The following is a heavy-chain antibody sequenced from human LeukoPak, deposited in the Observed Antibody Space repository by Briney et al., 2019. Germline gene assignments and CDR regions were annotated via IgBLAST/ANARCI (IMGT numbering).Heavy chain of an antibody. CDR1: GFTFSSYS. CDR2: ISSSSSYI. D-gene: IGHD2-2*01. Sequence: GGSLRLSCAASGFTFSSYSMNWVRQAPGKGLEWASSISSSSSYIYYADSVKGRFTTSRDNAKNSLYLQMNSLRAEDTAVYYCARDMVDIVVVPLYGMDVWGQGTTVTVSS. CDR3: ARDMVDIVVVPLYGMDV. V-gene: IGHV3-21*01. J-gene: IGHJ6*02.